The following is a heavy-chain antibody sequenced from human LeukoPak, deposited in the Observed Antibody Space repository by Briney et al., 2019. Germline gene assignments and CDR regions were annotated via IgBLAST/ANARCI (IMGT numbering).Heavy chain of an antibody. Sequence: GGSLRLSCAASGFTFSNYWMSWVRQAPGKGLEWVANIKQDGSEKYYVDSVKGRFTISRDKNSLYLQMNSLRAEDTAVYYCARDRHWWQHWGQGTLVTVSS. D-gene: IGHD2-8*02. J-gene: IGHJ4*02. CDR3: ARDRHWWQH. V-gene: IGHV3-7*01. CDR2: IKQDGSEK. CDR1: GFTFSNYW.